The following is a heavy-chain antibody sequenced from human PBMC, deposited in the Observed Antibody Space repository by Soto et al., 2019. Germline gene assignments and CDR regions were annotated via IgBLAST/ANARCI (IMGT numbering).Heavy chain of an antibody. CDR1: GFTFSSYG. V-gene: IGHV3-33*01. Sequence: PGGSLRLSCAASGFTFSSYGMHWVRQAPGKGLEWVAVIWYDGSNKYYADSVKGRFTTSRDNSKNMVYLQMNSLKIEDTAVYYCTTDSYSTIIIVRFDYWGHGTLVTVSS. D-gene: IGHD3-22*01. J-gene: IGHJ4*01. CDR3: TTDSYSTIIIVRFDY. CDR2: IWYDGSNK.